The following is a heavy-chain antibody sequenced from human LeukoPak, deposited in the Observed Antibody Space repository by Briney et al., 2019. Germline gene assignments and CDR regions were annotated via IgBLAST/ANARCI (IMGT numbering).Heavy chain of an antibody. J-gene: IGHJ6*03. V-gene: IGHV3-33*06. Sequence: AGGSLRLSCAASGFTFSSYGVHWVRQAPGKGLEWVAVIWYDGSNKYYADSVKGRFTISRDNSKNTLYLQMNSLRAEDTAVYYCAKDPFGYDFWSGYPSPMDVWGKGTTVTVSS. CDR2: IWYDGSNK. D-gene: IGHD3-3*01. CDR1: GFTFSSYG. CDR3: AKDPFGYDFWSGYPSPMDV.